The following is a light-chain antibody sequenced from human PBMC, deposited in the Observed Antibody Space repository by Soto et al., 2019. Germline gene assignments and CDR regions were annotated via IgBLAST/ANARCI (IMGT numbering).Light chain of an antibody. Sequence: QSALTQPRSLSGSPGQSVTISCTGTSXDVGGYNFVSWYQQHPGKVPKLIIYDVNIRPSGVPDRFSASKSGITASLTISGVQAEDEADYYCCSYVGSDSSFVFGSGTKVIFL. CDR2: DVN. J-gene: IGLJ1*01. V-gene: IGLV2-11*01. CDR3: CSYVGSDSSFV. CDR1: SXDVGGYNF.